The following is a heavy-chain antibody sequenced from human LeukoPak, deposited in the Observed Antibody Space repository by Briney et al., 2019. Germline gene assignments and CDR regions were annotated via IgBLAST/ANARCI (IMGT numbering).Heavy chain of an antibody. D-gene: IGHD3-16*02. Sequence: GASVKVSCKASGGTFSSYAIGWVRQAPGQGLEWMGGIIPIFGTANYAQKFQGRVTITADKSTSTAYMELSSLRSEDTAVYYCARQDDYVWGSYRYWGQGTLVTVSS. CDR3: ARQDDYVWGSYRY. CDR1: GGTFSSYA. CDR2: IIPIFGTA. V-gene: IGHV1-69*06. J-gene: IGHJ4*02.